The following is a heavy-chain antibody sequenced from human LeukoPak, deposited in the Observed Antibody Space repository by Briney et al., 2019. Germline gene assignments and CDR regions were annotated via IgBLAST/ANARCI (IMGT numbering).Heavy chain of an antibody. CDR2: MNPGTGTT. V-gene: IGHV1-2*02. Sequence: ASVKVSCKASGFVFTGYYMHWVRQAPGQGLEWMGWMNPGTGTTKYSQKFLGRVTMTRDTSISTAYMELSRLRSDDTAVYYCARDSRDSLGGQFDPWGQGTLVTVSS. CDR1: GFVFTGYY. CDR3: ARDSRDSLGGQFDP. D-gene: IGHD3-16*01. J-gene: IGHJ5*02.